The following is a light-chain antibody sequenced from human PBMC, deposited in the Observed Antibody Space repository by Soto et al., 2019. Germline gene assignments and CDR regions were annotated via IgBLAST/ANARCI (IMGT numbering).Light chain of an antibody. Sequence: DIQMTQSPSALAASVGDRVTFTCRATPSISRSLNWYQQKPGKAPKLLIYAASTLQSGVPSRFSGSGSGTDFSLTINSLQPEDAATYYCQQSYTTPVFGQGTKLEIK. CDR1: PSISRS. V-gene: IGKV1-39*01. J-gene: IGKJ2*01. CDR3: QQSYTTPV. CDR2: AAS.